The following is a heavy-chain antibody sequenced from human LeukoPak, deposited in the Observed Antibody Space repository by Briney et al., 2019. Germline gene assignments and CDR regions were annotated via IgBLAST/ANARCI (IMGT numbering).Heavy chain of an antibody. D-gene: IGHD3-16*01. V-gene: IGHV4-59*01. Sequence: SETLSLTCTVSGGSISTYYWNWIRQPPGKGLEWIGYIYYGGTNYNPSLTSRVTISLDTSNNQFSLKLSSVTAADTAIYYCARDARPGGFDYWGQGTLVTVSS. CDR1: GGSISTYY. CDR2: IYYGGT. CDR3: ARDARPGGFDY. J-gene: IGHJ4*02.